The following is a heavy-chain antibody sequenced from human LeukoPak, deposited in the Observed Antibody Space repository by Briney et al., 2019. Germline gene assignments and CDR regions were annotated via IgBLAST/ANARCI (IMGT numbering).Heavy chain of an antibody. CDR1: GFTFSSYE. J-gene: IGHJ4*02. CDR3: ARLWFGELAFDY. V-gene: IGHV3-66*01. CDR2: IYRGGNT. Sequence: PGGSLRLSCVASGFTFSSYEMNWVRQAPGKGLEWVSVIYRGGNTYYADSVKGRFTISRDNSKNTLYLQMNSLRAEDTAVYYCARLWFGELAFDYWGQGTLVTVSS. D-gene: IGHD3-10*01.